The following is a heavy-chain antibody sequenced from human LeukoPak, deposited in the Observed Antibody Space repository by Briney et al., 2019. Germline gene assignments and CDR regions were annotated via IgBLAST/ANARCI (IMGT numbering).Heavy chain of an antibody. CDR3: AKSHDGDPKEGAFDI. CDR1: GFTFSSYG. J-gene: IGHJ3*02. CDR2: TRYDGSNK. Sequence: PGGSLRLSCAASGFTFSSYGMHWVRQAPGKGLEWVAFTRYDGSNKYYADSVKGRFTISRDNSKNTLYLQMNSLRAEDTAVYYCAKSHDGDPKEGAFDIWGHGTMVTVSS. V-gene: IGHV3-30*02. D-gene: IGHD4-17*01.